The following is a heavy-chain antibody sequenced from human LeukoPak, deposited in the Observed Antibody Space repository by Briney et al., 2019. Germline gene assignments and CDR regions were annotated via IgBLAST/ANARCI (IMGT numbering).Heavy chain of an antibody. Sequence: SETLSLICTVSGGSISSSSYYWGWIRQPPGKGLEWIGSIYYSGSTYYNPSLKSRVTISVDTSKNQFSLKLSSVTAADTAVYYCARSSAGYFDYWGQGTLVTVSS. CDR3: ARSSAGYFDY. D-gene: IGHD6-6*01. J-gene: IGHJ4*02. CDR1: GGSISSSSYY. CDR2: IYYSGST. V-gene: IGHV4-39*01.